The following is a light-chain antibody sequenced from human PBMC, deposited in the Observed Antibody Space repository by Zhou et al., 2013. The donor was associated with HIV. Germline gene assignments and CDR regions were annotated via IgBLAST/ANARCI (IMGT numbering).Light chain of an antibody. CDR2: GAS. Sequence: EIVLTQSPGTLSLSPGERATLSCRASQSVSSSYLAWYQQKPGQAPRLLIYGASSRATGIPDRFSGSGSGTDFTLTISRLEPEDFAVYYCQQYGGSPRTFGQGTRVGN. CDR1: QSVSSSY. CDR3: QQYGGSPRT. V-gene: IGKV3-20*01. J-gene: IGKJ1*01.